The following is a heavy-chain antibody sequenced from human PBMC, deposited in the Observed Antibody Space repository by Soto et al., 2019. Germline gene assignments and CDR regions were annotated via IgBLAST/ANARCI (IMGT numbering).Heavy chain of an antibody. D-gene: IGHD3-22*01. Sequence: SETLSLTCAVYGGSFSGYYWSWIRQPPGKGLEWIGEINHSGSTNYNPSLKSRVTISVDTSKNQFSLKLSSATAADTAVYYCASRRYYDSSGYYGGYFDYWGQGTLVTVSS. CDR1: GGSFSGYY. J-gene: IGHJ4*02. CDR2: INHSGST. V-gene: IGHV4-34*01. CDR3: ASRRYYDSSGYYGGYFDY.